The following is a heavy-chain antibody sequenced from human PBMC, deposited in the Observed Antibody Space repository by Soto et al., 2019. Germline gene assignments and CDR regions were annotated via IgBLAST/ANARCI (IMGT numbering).Heavy chain of an antibody. Sequence: ITLKESGPTVLKPTQTLTLTCTFSGFSFRSSNEVVGWIRQPPGKPLEWLGLILWKDDKRYSPSLKSRLTITKDTAKSLVVLTMTDMGPVDTATYYCAHGILNWIGYFDYFDFWGQGSLVTVSS. V-gene: IGHV2-5*01. J-gene: IGHJ4*02. CDR3: AHGILNWIGYFDYFDF. D-gene: IGHD3-3*01. CDR2: ILWKDDK. CDR1: GFSFRSSNEV.